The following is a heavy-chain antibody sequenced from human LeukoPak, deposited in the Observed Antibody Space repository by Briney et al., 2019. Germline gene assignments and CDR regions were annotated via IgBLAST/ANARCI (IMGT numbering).Heavy chain of an antibody. CDR3: ARDLDRESLPVSWFDP. CDR1: GYTFTSYG. J-gene: IGHJ5*02. Sequence: ASVKVSCKASGYTFTSYGISWVRQAPGQGLEWMGWISDYNGNTNYAQKLQGRVTMTTDTSTSTAYMELRSLRSDDTAVYYCARDLDRESLPVSWFDPWGQGTLVTVSS. V-gene: IGHV1-18*01. CDR2: ISDYNGNT.